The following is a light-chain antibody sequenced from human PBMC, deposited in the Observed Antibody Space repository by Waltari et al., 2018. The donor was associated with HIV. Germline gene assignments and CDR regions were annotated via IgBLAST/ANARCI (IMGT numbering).Light chain of an antibody. CDR3: SSYTSSSTLVV. J-gene: IGLJ2*01. V-gene: IGLV2-14*01. CDR1: TIDVGAYNF. CDR2: EVS. Sequence: QSALTQPASVSGSPGQSITISCTGTTIDVGAYNFVSWYQQYPGKAPNLLISEVSNRPSGVSNRFSGSKSANTAALSISGLQAEDEADYYCSSYTSSSTLVVFGGGTKLTVL.